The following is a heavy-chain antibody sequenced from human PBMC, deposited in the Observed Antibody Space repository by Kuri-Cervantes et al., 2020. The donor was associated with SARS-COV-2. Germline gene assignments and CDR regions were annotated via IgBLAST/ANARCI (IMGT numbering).Heavy chain of an antibody. D-gene: IGHD3-22*01. CDR2: IKQDGSEK. Sequence: GGSLRLSCAASGFTFSSYWMSWVRQAPGKGLQWVANIKQDGSEKYYVDSVKGRFTISRDNAKNSLYLQMNSLRAEDTAVYYCARDPNYYDSSANEGSDYWGQGTLVTVSS. J-gene: IGHJ4*02. V-gene: IGHV3-7*01. CDR3: ARDPNYYDSSANEGSDY. CDR1: GFTFSSYW.